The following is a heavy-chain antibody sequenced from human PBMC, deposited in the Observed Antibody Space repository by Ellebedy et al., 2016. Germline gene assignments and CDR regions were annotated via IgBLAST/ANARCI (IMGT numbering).Heavy chain of an antibody. CDR3: ARDWVATAYCTNGVCPLFF. D-gene: IGHD2-8*01. Sequence: GGSLRLSCAASGFTVSSNYMSWVRQAPGKGLEWVSVIYSGGSTYYADSVKGRFTISRDNSKNTLYLQMNSLRAEDTAVYYCARDWVATAYCTNGVCPLFFWGQGTLVTVSS. CDR2: IYSGGST. J-gene: IGHJ4*02. V-gene: IGHV3-66*01. CDR1: GFTVSSNY.